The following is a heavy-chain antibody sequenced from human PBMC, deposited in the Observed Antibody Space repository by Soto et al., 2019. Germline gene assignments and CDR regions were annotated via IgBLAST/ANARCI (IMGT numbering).Heavy chain of an antibody. Sequence: ASVKVSCKASGYTFTSYYMHWVRQAPGQGLEWMGIINPSGGSTSYAQKFQGRVTMTRDTSTSTVYMELSSLRSEDTAVYYCARFITYYYDSSGYYFDYWGQGTLVTVSS. V-gene: IGHV1-46*01. CDR2: INPSGGST. CDR3: ARFITYYYDSSGYYFDY. D-gene: IGHD3-22*01. J-gene: IGHJ4*02. CDR1: GYTFTSYY.